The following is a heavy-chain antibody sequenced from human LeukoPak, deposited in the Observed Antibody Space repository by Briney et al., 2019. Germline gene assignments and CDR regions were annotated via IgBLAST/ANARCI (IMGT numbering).Heavy chain of an antibody. D-gene: IGHD3-10*01. J-gene: IGHJ4*02. CDR1: GFTFSSNY. V-gene: IGHV3-66*01. CDR3: VNSVMVRGVIRPY. CDR2: IYYVRSP. Sequence: GGSLRLSCAASGFTFSSNYMSWVRQATGKGVEGVSFIYYVRSPFYPDSVQGTFTISRDRSKNALFLQMNSLRAEDTAVYYCVNSVMVRGVIRPYWGQGTLVTVSS.